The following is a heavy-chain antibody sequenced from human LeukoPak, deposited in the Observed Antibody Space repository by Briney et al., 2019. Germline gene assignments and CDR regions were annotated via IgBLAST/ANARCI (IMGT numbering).Heavy chain of an antibody. D-gene: IGHD3-16*02. Sequence: SETLSLTCTVSGGSISSYYWSWIRQPPGKGLEWIGYIYYSGSTNYNPSLKSRVTISVDTSKNQFSPKLSSVTAADTAVYYCARDLSAYYGMDVWGQGTTVTVSS. CDR1: GGSISSYY. V-gene: IGHV4-59*01. J-gene: IGHJ6*02. CDR3: ARDLSAYYGMDV. CDR2: IYYSGST.